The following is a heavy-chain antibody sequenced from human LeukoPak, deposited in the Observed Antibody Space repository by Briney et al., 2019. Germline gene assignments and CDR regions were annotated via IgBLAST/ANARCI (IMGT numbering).Heavy chain of an antibody. D-gene: IGHD2-15*01. CDR2: ISSSRRTI. J-gene: IGHJ4*02. V-gene: IGHV3-48*01. CDR3: ARSSSRYCSGGSCYSGVLGYFDY. Sequence: GGSLRLSCAASGFTFTSHWMHWVRQASGKGLEWVSYISSSRRTISYADSVKGRFTISRDNAKNSLYLQMNSLRAEDTAVYYCARSSSRYCSGGSCYSGVLGYFDYWGQGTLVTVSS. CDR1: GFTFTSHW.